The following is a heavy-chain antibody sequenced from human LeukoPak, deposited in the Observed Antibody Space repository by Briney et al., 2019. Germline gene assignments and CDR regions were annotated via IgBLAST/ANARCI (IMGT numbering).Heavy chain of an antibody. CDR2: IYYSGST. CDR1: GGSISSSSYY. D-gene: IGHD3-16*01. CDR3: ARGGVLKSVDY. J-gene: IGHJ4*02. Sequence: SETLSLTCTVSGGSISSSSYYWGWIRQPPGKGLEWIGTIYYSGSTYYNPSLKSRVTISVDTSKNQFSLRLSSVTAADTAVYYCARGGVLKSVDYWGQGTLVAVSS. V-gene: IGHV4-39*07.